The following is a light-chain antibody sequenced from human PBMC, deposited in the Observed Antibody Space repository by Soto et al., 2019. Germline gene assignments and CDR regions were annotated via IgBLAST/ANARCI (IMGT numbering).Light chain of an antibody. CDR3: LQDYNYTWT. J-gene: IGKJ1*01. CDR1: QSISSW. CDR2: AAS. Sequence: QMTQSPSCVSASVGDRFTITCRASQSISSWLAWYEQKPGKAPKLLPYAASSFQSGVPSRLRGSGSGTDLAITISSMKNEDFETYYCLQDYNYTWTFGQGTKVDIK. V-gene: IGKV1-6*01.